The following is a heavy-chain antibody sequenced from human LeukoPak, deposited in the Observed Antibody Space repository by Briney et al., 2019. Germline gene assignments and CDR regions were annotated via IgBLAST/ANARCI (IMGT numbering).Heavy chain of an antibody. CDR2: IRRKTDGETT. D-gene: IGHD2-21*01. Sequence: GGSLRLSRAASGFTFSNVWMSWVRQVPGKGLEWVGRIRRKTDGETTDHAAPVKGRFTISRDDSKNTLYLQMNSLKTEDTAVYYCVTDLVIKGYFDYWGQGALVTVSS. CDR1: GFTFSNVW. J-gene: IGHJ4*02. CDR3: VTDLVIKGYFDY. V-gene: IGHV3-15*01.